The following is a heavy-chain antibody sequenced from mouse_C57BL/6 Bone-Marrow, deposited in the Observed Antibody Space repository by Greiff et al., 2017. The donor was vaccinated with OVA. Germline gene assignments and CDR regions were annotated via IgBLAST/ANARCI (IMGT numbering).Heavy chain of an antibody. J-gene: IGHJ3*01. D-gene: IGHD1-1*01. V-gene: IGHV5-4*01. CDR1: GFTFSSYA. CDR3: ARDDGSSLAY. CDR2: ISDGGSYT. Sequence: DVQLQESGGGLVKPGGSLKLSCAASGFTFSSYAMSWVRQTPEKRLEWVATISDGGSYTYYPDNVKGRFTISRDNAKNNLYLQMSHLKSEDTAMYYCARDDGSSLAYWGQGTLVTVSA.